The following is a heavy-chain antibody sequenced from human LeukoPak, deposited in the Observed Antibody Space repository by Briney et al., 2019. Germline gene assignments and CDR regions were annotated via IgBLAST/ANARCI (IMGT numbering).Heavy chain of an antibody. V-gene: IGHV4-4*02. Sequence: SETLSLTCAVSGGSISSSTWWSWVRQPPGKGLEWIGEINHSGSTDDNPSLKSRVTISVDKSNNQFSLKLNSVTAADTAVYYCARKQWLAVADWGQGTLVTVSS. D-gene: IGHD6-19*01. J-gene: IGHJ4*02. CDR1: GGSISSSTW. CDR3: ARKQWLAVAD. CDR2: INHSGST.